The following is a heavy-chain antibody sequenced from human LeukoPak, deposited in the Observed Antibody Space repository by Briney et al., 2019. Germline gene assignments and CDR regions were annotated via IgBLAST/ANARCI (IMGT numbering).Heavy chain of an antibody. V-gene: IGHV3-66*01. J-gene: IGHJ4*02. CDR1: GFIFSNYA. CDR2: IYSGGST. D-gene: IGHD1-7*01. CDR3: ARDLGGTRDY. Sequence: GGSLRLSCAASGFIFSNYAMNWVRQAPGKGLEWVSVIYSGGSTYYADSVKGRFTISRDNSKNTLYLQMNSLRAEDTAVYYCARDLGGTRDYWGQGTLVTVSS.